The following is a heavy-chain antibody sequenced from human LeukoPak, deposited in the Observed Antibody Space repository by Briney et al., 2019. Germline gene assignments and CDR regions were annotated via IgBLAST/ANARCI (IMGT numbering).Heavy chain of an antibody. CDR2: ISAYSGDT. Sequence: ASVKVSCKASGYTFTSYGISWVRQAPGQGLEWMGWISAYSGDTNYAKNLQGRVTMTTDSSTNTAYMELSSLRSDDTAMYYCARDWFCSASYCSDVFDIWGQGTMVTVFS. V-gene: IGHV1-18*01. CDR1: GYTFTSYG. D-gene: IGHD3-3*01. CDR3: ARDWFCSASYCSDVFDI. J-gene: IGHJ3*02.